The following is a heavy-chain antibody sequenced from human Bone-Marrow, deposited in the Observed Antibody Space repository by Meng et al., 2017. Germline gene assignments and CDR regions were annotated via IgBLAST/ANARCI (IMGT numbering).Heavy chain of an antibody. CDR2: IYPDDSDT. Sequence: GESLKISCKGSGYSFTSDWIAWVRQMPGKGLEWMGIIYPDDSDTRYSPSFQGQVTISADKSISTAYLQWSSLKASDTAMYYCALTTVVTPAVIAFDIWGQGTMVTVSS. CDR3: ALTTVVTPAVIAFDI. CDR1: GYSFTSDW. J-gene: IGHJ3*02. D-gene: IGHD4-23*01. V-gene: IGHV5-51*01.